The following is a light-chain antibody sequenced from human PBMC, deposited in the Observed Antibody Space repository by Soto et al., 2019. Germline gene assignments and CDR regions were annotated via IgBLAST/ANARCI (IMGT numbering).Light chain of an antibody. CDR1: SSDVGAYKY. J-gene: IGLJ3*02. V-gene: IGLV2-8*01. CDR2: EVS. Sequence: QSVLTQPPSASGSPGQSVTISCTGTSSDVGAYKYVSWYQQYPGKAPKLMIYEVSKRPSGVPDRFSGSKSGNTASLTVSGLQGGDEAEFYCTSYVGSNIWVFGGGTKLTVL. CDR3: TSYVGSNIWV.